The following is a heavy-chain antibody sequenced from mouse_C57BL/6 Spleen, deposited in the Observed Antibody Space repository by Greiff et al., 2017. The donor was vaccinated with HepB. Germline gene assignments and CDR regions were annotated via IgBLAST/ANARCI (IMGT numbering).Heavy chain of an antibody. J-gene: IGHJ2*01. CDR2: VYPYNGGT. D-gene: IGHD1-1*01. CDR3: ARQNGSSYGYFDY. V-gene: IGHV1-36*01. Sequence: EVQGVESGPVLVKPGPSVKISCKASGFTFTDYYMHWVKQSHGKSLEWIGLVYPYNGGTSYNQKFKGKATLTVDTSSSTAYMELNSLTSEGSAVYYCARQNGSSYGYFDYWGQGTTLTVSS. CDR1: GFTFTDYY.